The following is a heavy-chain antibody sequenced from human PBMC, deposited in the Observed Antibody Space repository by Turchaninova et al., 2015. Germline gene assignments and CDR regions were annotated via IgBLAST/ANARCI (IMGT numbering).Heavy chain of an antibody. V-gene: IGHV4-4*02. Sequence: QVQLQESGPGLVKPYGTLSLPGPVAGGSSTSRYYWSWGRQPPGKGLEWMGEIYQSGGTNYNPPLKSRVTTSVDKSNNQFSLNLSSVTAADTAVYYCARRAPNDHDAFDIWGQGTMVTVSS. CDR2: IYQSGGT. D-gene: IGHD1-1*01. CDR1: GGSSTSRYY. J-gene: IGHJ3*02. CDR3: ARRAPNDHDAFDI.